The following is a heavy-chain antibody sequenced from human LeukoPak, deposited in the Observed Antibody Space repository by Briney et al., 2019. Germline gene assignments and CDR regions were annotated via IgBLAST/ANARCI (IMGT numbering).Heavy chain of an antibody. CDR3: AECYDPQTYYCYMDV. D-gene: IGHD2-2*01. J-gene: IGHJ6*03. CDR1: GFSFSSYG. CDR2: IRYDGSNK. V-gene: IGHV3-30*02. Sequence: PGESLRLSWAASGFSFSSYGMHWVRQPPGKGLGWVALIRYDGSNKYYADSVKGRFTISRDKSKNTLYLQMNSVRAEDTAVYYCAECYDPQTYYCYMDVWGKGTTVTISS.